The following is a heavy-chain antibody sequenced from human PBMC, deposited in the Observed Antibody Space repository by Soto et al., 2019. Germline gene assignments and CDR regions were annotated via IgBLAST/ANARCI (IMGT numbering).Heavy chain of an antibody. V-gene: IGHV3-7*03. J-gene: IGHJ4*02. Sequence: GGSLRLSCVGSGFTFSAYFMTWVRQAPGKGLEWVATIKEDGSQKHYVDSVKDRFTISRDNAKNSVYLQMNTLRAEDTAVYYCARGRDAAYWGQGTLVTVSS. CDR3: ARGRDAAY. D-gene: IGHD2-15*01. CDR2: IKEDGSQK. CDR1: GFTFSAYF.